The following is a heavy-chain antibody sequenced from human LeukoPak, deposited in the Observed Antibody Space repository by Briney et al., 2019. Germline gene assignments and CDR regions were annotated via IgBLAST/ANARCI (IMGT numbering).Heavy chain of an antibody. D-gene: IGHD1-26*01. J-gene: IGHJ6*03. CDR3: AKREGDYYYYYMDV. CDR1: GFTVSSNY. Sequence: PGGSLRLSCAASGFTVSSNYMSWVRQGPGKGLEWVSVIYSGGSTYYSDSVKGRFTISRDNSKNTLDLQMNSLRAEDTAVYYCAKREGDYYYYYMDVWGKGTTVTISS. V-gene: IGHV3-53*05. CDR2: IYSGGST.